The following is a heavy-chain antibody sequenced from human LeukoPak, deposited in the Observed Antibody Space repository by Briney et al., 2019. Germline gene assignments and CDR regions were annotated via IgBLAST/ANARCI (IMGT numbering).Heavy chain of an antibody. D-gene: IGHD6-6*01. J-gene: IGHJ4*02. CDR1: GYSFTSYS. CDR2: IYPGDSDT. V-gene: IGHV5-51*01. CDR3: ARALAAPSFFDY. Sequence: GESLKISCKGSGYSFTSYSIGWVRQLPGKGLDWMGIIYPGDSDTRYIPSFQGQVTISADKSISNAYLQWSSLKASDTAMYYCARALAAPSFFDYWGQGTLVTVSS.